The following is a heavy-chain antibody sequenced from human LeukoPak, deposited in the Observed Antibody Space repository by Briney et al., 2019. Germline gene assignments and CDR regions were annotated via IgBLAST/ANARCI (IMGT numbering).Heavy chain of an antibody. V-gene: IGHV1-8*01. D-gene: IGHD4-17*01. CDR3: ARAYGDYDWGSFDFDY. CDR2: MNPNSGNT. Sequence: ASVKVSCKASGYTFTSYDINWVRQATGQGLEWMGWMNPNSGNTGYAQKFQGRVTMTRNTSISTAYMELSSLRSEDTAVYYCARAYGDYDWGSFDFDYWGQGTLVTVSS. J-gene: IGHJ4*02. CDR1: GYTFTSYD.